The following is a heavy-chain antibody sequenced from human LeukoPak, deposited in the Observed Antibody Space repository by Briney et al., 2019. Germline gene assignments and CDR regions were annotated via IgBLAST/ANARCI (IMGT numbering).Heavy chain of an antibody. Sequence: SETLSLTCTVSGGSISSGFYWGWIRQPPGKGLEWIGSIHFSGSTYYNPSLKSRVTISLDTSKNQFSLKFNSVTAADTAVYFCARGFWSRYYDYWGQGTLVTVSS. D-gene: IGHD2-8*02. V-gene: IGHV4-38-2*02. CDR3: ARGFWSRYYDY. CDR1: GGSISSGFY. CDR2: IHFSGST. J-gene: IGHJ4*02.